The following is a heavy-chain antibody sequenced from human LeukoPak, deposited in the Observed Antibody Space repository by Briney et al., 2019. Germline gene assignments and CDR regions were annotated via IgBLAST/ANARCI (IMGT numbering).Heavy chain of an antibody. CDR1: GGSISPYF. D-gene: IGHD3-10*01. V-gene: IGHV4-59*01. CDR3: ARDDYRGFTNFDP. Sequence: PSETLSLTCTVSGGSISPYFWSWMRQTPGKGLEWIGYISYTGSTNYNPALKSRVTISVDTSKNQFSLQLTSVTAADTAVDYCARDDYRGFTNFDPWAKGPLVTVSS. CDR2: ISYTGST. J-gene: IGHJ5*02.